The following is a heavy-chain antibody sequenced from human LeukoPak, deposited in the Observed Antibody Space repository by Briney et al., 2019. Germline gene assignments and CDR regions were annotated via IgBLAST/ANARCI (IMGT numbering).Heavy chain of an antibody. CDR3: ARSICSGGSCYFEFDP. CDR2: INPNSGGT. D-gene: IGHD2-15*01. J-gene: IGHJ5*02. Sequence: ASVKVSCKASGYTFTGYYMHWVRQAPGQGLEWMGWINPNSGGTNYAQKFQGRVTMTRDTSISTAYMELSRLRSDDTAAYYCARSICSGGSCYFEFDPWGQGTLVTVSS. CDR1: GYTFTGYY. V-gene: IGHV1-2*02.